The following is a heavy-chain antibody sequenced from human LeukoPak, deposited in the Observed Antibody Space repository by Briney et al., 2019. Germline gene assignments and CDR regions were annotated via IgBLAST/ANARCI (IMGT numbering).Heavy chain of an antibody. J-gene: IGHJ4*02. CDR1: GFTLSSYA. CDR3: AKAPVTTCSGAYCYPFDY. CDR2: ISVSGNT. Sequence: GGSLRLFCAASGFTLSSYAMGWVRQGPGKGLEWVSAISVSGNTYHADSVKGRFTISRDSYKNTLYLQMNSLRAEDAAVYYCAKAPVTTCSGAYCYPFDYWGQGTLVTVSS. D-gene: IGHD2-15*01. V-gene: IGHV3-23*01.